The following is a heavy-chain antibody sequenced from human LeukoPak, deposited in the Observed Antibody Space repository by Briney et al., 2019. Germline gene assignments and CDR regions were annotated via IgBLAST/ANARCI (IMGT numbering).Heavy chain of an antibody. J-gene: IGHJ4*02. D-gene: IGHD3-22*01. CDR3: TRDEKQSYFDTTAYWTLFDY. Sequence: PGGSLRLSCTGSGFTLGDYALSWVRQAPGKGLEWIGSIRSDAYGGSTQYAASVKGRFTISRDDSDNIVYLQMNSLQTEDTAVYYCTRDEKQSYFDTTAYWTLFDYWGQGTLVTVSS. CDR2: IRSDAYGGST. V-gene: IGHV3-49*04. CDR1: GFTLGDYA.